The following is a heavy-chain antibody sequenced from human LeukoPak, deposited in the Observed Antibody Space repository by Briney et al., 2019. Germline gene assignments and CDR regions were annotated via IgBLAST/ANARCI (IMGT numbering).Heavy chain of an antibody. CDR1: GGSISSHY. CDR2: IYYSGST. Sequence: SETLSLTCTVSGGSISSHYWSWIRQPPGKGLEWIGYIYYSGSTNYNPSLKSRVTISVDTSKNQFSLKLSSVTAADTAVYYCARAAVPYYDFWSGSFLAFDIWGQGTMVTVSS. D-gene: IGHD3-3*01. J-gene: IGHJ3*02. CDR3: ARAAVPYYDFWSGSFLAFDI. V-gene: IGHV4-59*11.